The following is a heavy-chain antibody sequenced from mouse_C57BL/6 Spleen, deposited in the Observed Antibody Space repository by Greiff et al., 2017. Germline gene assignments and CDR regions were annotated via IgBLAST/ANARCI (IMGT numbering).Heavy chain of an antibody. Sequence: EVKLMESGPELVKPGASVKISCKASGYSFTGYYMNWVKQSPEKSLEWIGEINPSTGGTTYNQKFKAKATLTVDKSSSTAYMQLKSLTSEDSAVYYCARSLTGTGAYWGQGTTLTVSS. J-gene: IGHJ2*01. CDR1: GYSFTGYY. CDR2: INPSTGGT. CDR3: ARSLTGTGAY. D-gene: IGHD4-1*01. V-gene: IGHV1-42*01.